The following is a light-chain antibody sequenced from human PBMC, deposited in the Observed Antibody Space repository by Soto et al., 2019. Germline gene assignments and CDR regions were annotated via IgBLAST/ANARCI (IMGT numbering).Light chain of an antibody. CDR2: GAS. Sequence: EIVLTQSPGTLSLSPGDRATLSCRASQIVSSSYLAWYQQKPGQAPRLLMYGASNRATGIPDRFSGSGSGTDFTLTISGLEPEDFAVYYCQQYVSSSRTFGQGTKVEVK. J-gene: IGKJ1*01. CDR1: QIVSSSY. V-gene: IGKV3-20*01. CDR3: QQYVSSSRT.